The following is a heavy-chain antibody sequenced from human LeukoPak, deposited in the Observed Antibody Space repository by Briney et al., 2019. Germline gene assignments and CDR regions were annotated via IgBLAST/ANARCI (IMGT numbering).Heavy chain of an antibody. Sequence: SVTVSCKASGGTFSSYAISWVRQAPGQGLEWMGRIIPILGIANYAQKFQGRVTITADKSTSTAYMELSSLRSEDTAVYYCARDSGLLWFGELLRHYYYYYGMDVWGQGTTVTVSS. CDR2: IIPILGIA. CDR1: GGTFSSYA. CDR3: ARDSGLLWFGELLRHYYYYYGMDV. V-gene: IGHV1-69*04. J-gene: IGHJ6*02. D-gene: IGHD3-10*01.